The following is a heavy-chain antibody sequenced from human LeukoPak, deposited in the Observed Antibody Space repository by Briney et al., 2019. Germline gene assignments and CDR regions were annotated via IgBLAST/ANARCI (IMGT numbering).Heavy chain of an antibody. D-gene: IGHD4-17*01. J-gene: IGHJ4*02. CDR2: IYYSEST. Sequence: SETLSLTCTVSGGSISSYYWSWIRQPPGKGLEWIGYIYYSESTNYNPSLKSRVTISVDTSKNQFSLKLSSVTAADTAVYYCARTRDDYGDYVGFDYWGQGTLVTVSS. CDR1: GGSISSYY. V-gene: IGHV4-59*08. CDR3: ARTRDDYGDYVGFDY.